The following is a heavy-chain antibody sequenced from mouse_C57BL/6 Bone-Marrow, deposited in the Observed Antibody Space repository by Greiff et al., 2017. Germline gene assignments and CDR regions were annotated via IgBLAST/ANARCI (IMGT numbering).Heavy chain of an antibody. CDR3: TYGNYLYWYFDV. V-gene: IGHV14-4*01. CDR2: IDPENGDT. CDR1: GFNIKDDY. J-gene: IGHJ1*03. Sequence: EVQLKESGAELVRPGASVKLSCTASGFNIKDDYMHWVKQRPEQGLEWIGWIDPENGDTEYASKFQGKATITADTSSNTAYLQLSSLTSEDTAVYYCTYGNYLYWYFDVWGTGTTVTVSS. D-gene: IGHD2-1*01.